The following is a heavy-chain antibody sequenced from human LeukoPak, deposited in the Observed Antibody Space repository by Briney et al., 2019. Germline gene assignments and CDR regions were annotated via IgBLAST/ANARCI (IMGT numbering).Heavy chain of an antibody. CDR1: GYTFTGYY. J-gene: IGHJ2*01. Sequence: ASVKVSCKASGYTFTGYYMHWVRQAPGQGLEWMGRINPNSGGTNYAQKFQGRVTITRDTSISTAYMELSRLRSDDTAVYYCARGGRAGSVAGNWYFDLWGRGTLVTVSS. CDR3: ARGGRAGSVAGNWYFDL. CDR2: INPNSGGT. D-gene: IGHD6-19*01. V-gene: IGHV1-2*06.